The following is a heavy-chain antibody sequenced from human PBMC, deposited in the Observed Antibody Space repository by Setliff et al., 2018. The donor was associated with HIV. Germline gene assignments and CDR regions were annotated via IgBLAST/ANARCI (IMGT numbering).Heavy chain of an antibody. J-gene: IGHJ4*02. CDR2: INLYKDDT. CDR1: GYTFSSYA. D-gene: IGHD2-21*01. Sequence: ASVKVSCKASGYTFSSYAITWVRQAPGQGLEWMGSINLYKDDTHYAQKFQDRVAMTADTSTNTVYMELRSLRSDDTAFYYCARYSLCSDDCSDEGAVIWGQGTLVTVSS. CDR3: ARYSLCSDDCSDEGAVI. V-gene: IGHV1-18*01.